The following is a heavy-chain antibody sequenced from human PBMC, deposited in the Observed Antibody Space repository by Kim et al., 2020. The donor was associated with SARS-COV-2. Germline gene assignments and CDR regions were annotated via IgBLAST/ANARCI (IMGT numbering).Heavy chain of an antibody. CDR1: GGSISSGDYY. D-gene: IGHD3-22*01. V-gene: IGHV4-30-4*01. CDR2: IYYSGST. CDR3: ASISSGYYDSSGYYYVCRNAFYI. Sequence: SETLSLTCTVSGGSISSGDYYWSWIRQPPGKGLEWTGYIYYSGSTYYNPSLKSRVTISVDTAKNQFSLKLSSVTAADTAVYYCASISSGYYDSSGYYYVCRNAFYIWGQGTMVTVSS. J-gene: IGHJ3*02.